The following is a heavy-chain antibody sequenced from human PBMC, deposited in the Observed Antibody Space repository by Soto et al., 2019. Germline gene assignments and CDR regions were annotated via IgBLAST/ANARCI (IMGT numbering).Heavy chain of an antibody. Sequence: QVQLVQSGDAVKKPGASVKVSCKAAGYIFVNYGIAWVRQAPGQGREWMGWISPYTGNTHSATKVQGRLTMTTDTSTSTAYMDLGSLTSDDTGVYYCVIGDNYVTPTPQDVWGQGTTVTVSS. J-gene: IGHJ6*02. CDR3: VIGDNYVTPTPQDV. V-gene: IGHV1-18*01. D-gene: IGHD3-16*01. CDR1: GYIFVNYG. CDR2: ISPYTGNT.